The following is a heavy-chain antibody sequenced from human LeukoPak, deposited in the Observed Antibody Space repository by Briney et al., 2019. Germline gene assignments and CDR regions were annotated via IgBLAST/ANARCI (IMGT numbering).Heavy chain of an antibody. Sequence: PGGSLRLSCAASGFTFSSYAIHWVRQAPGKGLEWVAVISYDGSNKYYADSVKGRFTISRDNSKNTLNLQMNSLRAEDTAVYYCARAGRRDGYNGDDYWGQGTLVTVSS. CDR1: GFTFSSYA. CDR2: ISYDGSNK. V-gene: IGHV3-30*01. CDR3: ARAGRRDGYNGDDY. D-gene: IGHD5-24*01. J-gene: IGHJ4*02.